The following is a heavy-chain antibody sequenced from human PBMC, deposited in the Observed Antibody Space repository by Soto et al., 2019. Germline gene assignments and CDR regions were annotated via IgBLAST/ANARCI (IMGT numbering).Heavy chain of an antibody. CDR3: ARDRGGYSYGYYYYGMDV. Sequence: PSETLSLTCAVSGGSISSGGYSWSWIRQPPGKGLEWIGYIYHNGSTYYNPSLKSRVTISVDRSKNQFSLKLSSVTAADTAVYYCARDRGGYSYGYYYYGMDVWGQGTTVTVSS. V-gene: IGHV4-30-2*01. D-gene: IGHD5-18*01. J-gene: IGHJ6*02. CDR1: GGSISSGGYS. CDR2: IYHNGST.